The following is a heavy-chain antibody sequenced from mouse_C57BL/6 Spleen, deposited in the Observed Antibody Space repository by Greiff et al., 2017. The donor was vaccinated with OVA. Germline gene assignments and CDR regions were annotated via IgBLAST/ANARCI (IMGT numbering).Heavy chain of an antibody. CDR3: TRDGNLRRSYFDY. J-gene: IGHJ2*01. CDR1: GFTFSSYA. Sequence: EVKVVESGEGLVKPGGSLKLSCAASGFTFSSYAMSWVRETPEKRLEWVAYISSGGDYIYYADTVKGLFTISRDNARNTLYLQMSSLKSEDTVMYYCTRDGNLRRSYFDYWGQGTTLTVSS. CDR2: ISSGGDYI. V-gene: IGHV5-9-1*02. D-gene: IGHD2-12*01.